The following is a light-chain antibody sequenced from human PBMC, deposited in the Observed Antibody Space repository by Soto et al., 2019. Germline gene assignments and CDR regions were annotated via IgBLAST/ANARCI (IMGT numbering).Light chain of an antibody. Sequence: VLTQSPATLSVSPGERVTLSCRASQSVSSLLAWYQQKPGQAPGLLIYSTSTRATGIPARFSGSGSGTEFTLTISSLQSEDFAIYYCQQYHYWPYTFGQGTKVDIK. CDR1: QSVSSL. CDR3: QQYHYWPYT. CDR2: STS. J-gene: IGKJ2*01. V-gene: IGKV3-15*01.